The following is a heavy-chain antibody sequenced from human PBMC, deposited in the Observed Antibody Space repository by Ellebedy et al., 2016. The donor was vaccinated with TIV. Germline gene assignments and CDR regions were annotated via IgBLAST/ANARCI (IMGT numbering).Heavy chain of an antibody. D-gene: IGHD6-6*01. CDR1: GFTFSSYA. CDR3: AREYSSSSSYYYRMDV. Sequence: GESLKISCAASGFTFSSYAMSWVRQAPGKGLEWVSSISSSSSYIYYADSVKGRFTISKDNATNSLYLQMNSLRAEDTAVYYCAREYSSSSSYYYRMDVWGQGTTVTVSS. V-gene: IGHV3-21*01. CDR2: ISSSSSYI. J-gene: IGHJ6*02.